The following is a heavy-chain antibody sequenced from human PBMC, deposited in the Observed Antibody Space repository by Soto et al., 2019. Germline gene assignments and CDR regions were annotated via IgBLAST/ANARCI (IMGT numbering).Heavy chain of an antibody. CDR2: MNPNSGNT. CDR3: ARGRTFYDASGYYSP. Sequence: QVQLVQSGAEVKKPGASVKVSCKASGYTFTSYDINWVRQATGQGLEWMGWMNPNSGNTGYAQKFQGRVTMTRNTSICAAYMQLSSLRSEHTAVYYCARGRTFYDASGYYSPWGQGTLVNVSS. V-gene: IGHV1-8*01. D-gene: IGHD3-22*01. J-gene: IGHJ5*02. CDR1: GYTFTSYD.